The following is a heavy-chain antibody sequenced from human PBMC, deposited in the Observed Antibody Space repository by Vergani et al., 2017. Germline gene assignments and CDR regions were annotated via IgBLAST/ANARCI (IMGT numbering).Heavy chain of an antibody. J-gene: IGHJ6*03. Sequence: QVQLVQSGAEMKKPGASVNVSCKTSGYSFNSYGINWVRQAPGQGLEWLGWISGYDGKTKYVEKLQGRITVTIDTSTNSAYMVLRGLRSDDTAVYYCVREGNIAAPYYLYYFYMDVWGKGTSVTVSS. D-gene: IGHD6-6*01. CDR3: VREGNIAAPYYLYYFYMDV. CDR2: ISGYDGKT. V-gene: IGHV1-18*01. CDR1: GYSFNSYG.